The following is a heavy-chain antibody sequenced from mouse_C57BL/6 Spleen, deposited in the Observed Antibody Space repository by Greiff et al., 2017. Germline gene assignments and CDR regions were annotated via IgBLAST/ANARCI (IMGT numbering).Heavy chain of an antibody. J-gene: IGHJ3*01. V-gene: IGHV1-64*01. CDR2: IHPKSGST. CDR3: AVYSNYVAWFAY. Sequence: QVQLQQPGAELVKPGASVKLSCKASGYTFTSYWMHWVKQRPGQGLEWIGMIHPKSGSTNYNEKFKSKATLTVDKSSSTAYMQLSSLTSEDSAVYYCAVYSNYVAWFAYWGQGTLVTVSA. CDR1: GYTFTSYW. D-gene: IGHD2-5*01.